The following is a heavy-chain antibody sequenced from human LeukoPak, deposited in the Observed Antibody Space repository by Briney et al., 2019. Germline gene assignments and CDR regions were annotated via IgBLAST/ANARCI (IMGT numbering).Heavy chain of an antibody. CDR2: ISYYGSNR. D-gene: IGHD2-8*01. Sequence: AGSLRLSCAASGFTFSSYGMHWGRQAPAKGLGRVAVISYYGSNRSYADFGNGRFTISRDNSKNPLYLQMNSVRAEDTAGYCCANGGPGDRLYYAFDSWGQGTMVTASS. J-gene: IGHJ3*02. CDR1: GFTFSSYG. CDR3: ANGGPGDRLYYAFDS. V-gene: IGHV3-30*18.